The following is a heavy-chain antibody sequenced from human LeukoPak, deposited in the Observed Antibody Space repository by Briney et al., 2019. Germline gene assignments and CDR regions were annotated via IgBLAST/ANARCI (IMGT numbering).Heavy chain of an antibody. CDR3: ARDGGQWLRGSSFDY. CDR1: GDSVSSNTAT. V-gene: IGHV6-1*01. J-gene: IGHJ4*02. Sequence: SQTLSLTCAISGDSVSSNTATWNWIRQSPSRGLEWLGRTYYRSKWHNDYAVSVKSRITINPDTSKNQFSLQLNSVTPEDTAVYYCARDGGQWLRGSSFDYWGQGTLVTVSS. D-gene: IGHD5-12*01. CDR2: TYYRSKWHN.